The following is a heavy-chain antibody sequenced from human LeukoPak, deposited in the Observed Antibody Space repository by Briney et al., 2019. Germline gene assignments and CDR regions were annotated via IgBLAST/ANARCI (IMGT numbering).Heavy chain of an antibody. CDR1: GFTFSNAW. Sequence: GGSLRLSCAASGFTFSNAWMSWVRQAPGKGLEWVGRIKSKTYGGTTDYAAPVKGRFTISRDDSKNTVYLQMNSLKIEDTALYYCTTATSYWGQGSLVTVSS. J-gene: IGHJ4*02. CDR3: TTATSY. CDR2: IKSKTYGGTT. V-gene: IGHV3-15*01.